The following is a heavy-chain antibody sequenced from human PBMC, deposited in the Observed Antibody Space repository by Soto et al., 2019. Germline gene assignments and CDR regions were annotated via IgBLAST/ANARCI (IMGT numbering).Heavy chain of an antibody. CDR3: ARDGVLFRAGFDS. D-gene: IGHD3-3*01. J-gene: IGHJ4*02. CDR2: ISTSGTST. V-gene: IGHV3-11*01. Sequence: VVLLDSGGGLVQPGGSLRLSCVASGFPFSTYAMSWVRQAPGKGLEWVSYISTSGTSTFYADSVKGRFTISRDNAKDSLFLQMNSLRVDDTAVYFCARDGVLFRAGFDSWGQGTLVTVAS. CDR1: GFPFSTYA.